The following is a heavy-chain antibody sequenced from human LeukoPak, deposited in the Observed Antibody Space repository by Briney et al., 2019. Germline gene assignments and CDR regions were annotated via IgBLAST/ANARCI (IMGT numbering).Heavy chain of an antibody. CDR3: TTDVRVAGPNDAFDI. Sequence: GGSLRLSCAASGFTFSNAWMSWVRQAPGKGLEWVGRIKSKTDGGTTDYAAPVKGRFTFSRDDSKNTLYLQMNSLKTEDTAVYYCTTDVRVAGPNDAFDIWGQGTMVTVSS. V-gene: IGHV3-15*01. D-gene: IGHD6-19*01. J-gene: IGHJ3*02. CDR1: GFTFSNAW. CDR2: IKSKTDGGTT.